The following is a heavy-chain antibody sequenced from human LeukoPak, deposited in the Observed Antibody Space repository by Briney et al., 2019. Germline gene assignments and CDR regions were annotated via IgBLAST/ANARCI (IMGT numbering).Heavy chain of an antibody. D-gene: IGHD1-26*01. CDR1: GGSISNYC. Sequence: SETLSLTCTVSGGSISNYCWSWIRQSAGKGLEWIGRIYITGSTNYNPSLKSRVSMSLDTSKNQLSLKLSSVTAADTAVYYCARRVSVGAPFGWGQGTLVTVSS. J-gene: IGHJ4*02. CDR3: ARRVSVGAPFG. CDR2: IYITGST. V-gene: IGHV4-4*07.